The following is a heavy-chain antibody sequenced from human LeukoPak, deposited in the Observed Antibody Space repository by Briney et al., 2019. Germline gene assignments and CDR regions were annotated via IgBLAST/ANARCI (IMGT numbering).Heavy chain of an antibody. CDR1: GFTFSGSA. CDR2: IRSKANSYAT. J-gene: IGHJ4*02. D-gene: IGHD2-15*01. Sequence: GGSLRLSCAASGFTFSGSAMHWVRQASGKGLEWVGRIRSKANSYATAYAASVKGRFTIPRDDSKNTAYLQMNSLKTEDTAVYYCTRPWGDHYCSGGSCYLSDYWGQGTLVTVSS. CDR3: TRPWGDHYCSGGSCYLSDY. V-gene: IGHV3-73*01.